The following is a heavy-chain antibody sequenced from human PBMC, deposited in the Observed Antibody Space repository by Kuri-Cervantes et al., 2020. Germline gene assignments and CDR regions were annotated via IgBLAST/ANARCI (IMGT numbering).Heavy chain of an antibody. V-gene: IGHV1-24*01. D-gene: IGHD3-10*01. Sequence: ASVKVSCKVSGYTLTELSMRWVRQAPGKGLEWMGGFDPEDGETIYAQKFQGRVTMTEDTSTDTAYMELSSLRSEDTAVYYCARGRLLLWASLRGELYYMDVWGKGTTVTVSS. CDR2: FDPEDGET. CDR3: ARGRLLLWASLRGELYYMDV. CDR1: GYTLTELS. J-gene: IGHJ6*03.